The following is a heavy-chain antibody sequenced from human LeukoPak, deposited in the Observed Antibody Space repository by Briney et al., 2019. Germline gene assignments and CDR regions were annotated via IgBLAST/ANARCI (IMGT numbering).Heavy chain of an antibody. CDR2: VYYSGRT. J-gene: IGHJ5*02. CDR3: ARGARGGAMSWFDP. Sequence: PSETLSLTCTVSGGSISSYYWSWIRQPPGKGLEWIGYVYYSGRTNYNPSLKSRVTISVDTSKNQFSLKLSSVTAADTAVYYCARGARGGAMSWFDPWGQGTLVTVSS. D-gene: IGHD3-16*01. CDR1: GGSISSYY. V-gene: IGHV4-59*03.